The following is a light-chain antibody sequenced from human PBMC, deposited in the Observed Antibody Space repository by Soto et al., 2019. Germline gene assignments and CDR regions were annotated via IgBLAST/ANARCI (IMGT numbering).Light chain of an antibody. V-gene: IGKV3-20*01. J-gene: IGKJ1*01. CDR2: GAS. CDR3: QQNGSSGT. Sequence: EIELTQSPRTLSLSPGQRATLSCRAGQSVCTRYLAWSQQNPAQEPRSQTYGASNRATGIPDRLRGGGNGTELTHMIRRLEHEGFAEDYCQQNGSSGTFGQGTKVDI. CDR1: QSVCTRY.